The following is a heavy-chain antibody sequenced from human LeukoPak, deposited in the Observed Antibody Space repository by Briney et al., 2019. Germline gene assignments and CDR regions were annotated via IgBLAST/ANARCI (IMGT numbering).Heavy chain of an antibody. CDR3: ARDNWNYGSSMDV. CDR1: GGSISSYY. D-gene: IGHD1-7*01. Sequence: SETLSLTCTVSGGSISSYYWSWIRQPPGKGLEWIGYIYYSGSTNYNPSLKSRVTISVDTSKNQFSLKLSSMTAADTAVYYCARDNWNYGSSMDVWGQGTTVTVSS. V-gene: IGHV4-59*01. J-gene: IGHJ6*02. CDR2: IYYSGST.